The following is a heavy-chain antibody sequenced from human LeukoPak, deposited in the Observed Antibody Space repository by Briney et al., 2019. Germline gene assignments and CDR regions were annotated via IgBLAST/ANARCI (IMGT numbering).Heavy chain of an antibody. CDR2: ISSSSSYI. CDR3: ARDLVGAANERRFDY. J-gene: IGHJ4*02. D-gene: IGHD2-15*01. V-gene: IGHV3-21*01. Sequence: PGGSLRLSCAASGFTFSSYSMNWVRQAPGKGLEWVSSISSSSSYIYYADSVKGRFTISRDNAKNSLYLQMNSLRAEDTAVYYCARDLVGAANERRFDYWGQGTLVTVSS. CDR1: GFTFSSYS.